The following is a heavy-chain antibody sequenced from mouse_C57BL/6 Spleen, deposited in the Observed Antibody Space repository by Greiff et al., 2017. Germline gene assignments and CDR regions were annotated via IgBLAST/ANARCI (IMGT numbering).Heavy chain of an antibody. CDR3: ARWRGPAY. Sequence: QVQLQQPGAELVKPGASVKLSCKASGYTFTSYWMQWVKQRPGQGLEWIGEIDPSDSYTNYNQKFKGKATLTVDTSSSTAYMQLSSLTSEDSAVYYCARWRGPAYWGQGTLVTVSA. D-gene: IGHD3-3*01. J-gene: IGHJ3*01. V-gene: IGHV1-50*01. CDR1: GYTFTSYW. CDR2: IDPSDSYT.